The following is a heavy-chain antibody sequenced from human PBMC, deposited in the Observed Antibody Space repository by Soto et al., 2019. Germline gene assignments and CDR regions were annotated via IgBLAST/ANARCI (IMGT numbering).Heavy chain of an antibody. CDR1: GFTFSSYW. D-gene: IGHD6-19*01. J-gene: IGHJ3*02. CDR2: INSDGSST. Sequence: EVQLVESGGGLVQPGGSLRLSCAASGFTFSSYWMHWVRQAPGKGLVWVSRINSDGSSTSYADSVKGRFTISRDNAKNTLYLQMNSLRAEDTAVYYCARDRSGWYGGYAFDIWGQGTMVTVSS. V-gene: IGHV3-74*01. CDR3: ARDRSGWYGGYAFDI.